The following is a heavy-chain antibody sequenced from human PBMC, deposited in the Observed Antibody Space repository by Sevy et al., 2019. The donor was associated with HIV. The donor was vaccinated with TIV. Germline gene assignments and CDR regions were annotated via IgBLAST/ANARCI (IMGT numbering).Heavy chain of an antibody. CDR3: AREYDYSHYAFDY. V-gene: IGHV3-11*01. J-gene: IGHJ4*02. CDR1: GFTFSDYY. Sequence: GGSLRLSCAASGFTFSDYYMTWIRQAPGKGLEWVAYITSSADTIYYADSVKGRFTISRDNAKNSLYLQMNNLRAEDTAVYYCAREYDYSHYAFDYWGQGTLVTVSS. D-gene: IGHD4-4*01. CDR2: ITSSADTI.